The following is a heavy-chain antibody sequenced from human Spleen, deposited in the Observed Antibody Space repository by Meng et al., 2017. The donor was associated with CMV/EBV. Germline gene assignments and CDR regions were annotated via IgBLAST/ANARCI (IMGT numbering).Heavy chain of an antibody. J-gene: IGHJ5*02. CDR2: IIPILGIA. V-gene: IGHV1-69*10. D-gene: IGHD2-2*01. CDR3: ARDLAGHGYCSSTSCRNWFDP. Sequence: SVKVSCKASGGTFSSYAISWVRQAPGQGLEWMGGIIPILGIANYAQKFQGRVTITADKSTSTAYMELSSLRSEDTAVYHCARDLAGHGYCSSTSCRNWFDPWGQGTLVTVSS. CDR1: GGTFSSYA.